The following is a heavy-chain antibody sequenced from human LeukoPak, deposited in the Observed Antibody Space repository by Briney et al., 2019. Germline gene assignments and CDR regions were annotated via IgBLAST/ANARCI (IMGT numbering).Heavy chain of an antibody. D-gene: IGHD3-9*01. CDR2: IWYDGSNK. V-gene: IGHV3-33*01. Sequence: GGSLRLSCAASGFTISSYGMHWVRQAPGKGLEWVAVIWYDGSNKYYADSVKGRFTISRDNSKNTLYLQMNSLRAEDTAVYYCARDPGLRYFDWFSFDYWGQGTLVTVSS. J-gene: IGHJ4*02. CDR3: ARDPGLRYFDWFSFDY. CDR1: GFTISSYG.